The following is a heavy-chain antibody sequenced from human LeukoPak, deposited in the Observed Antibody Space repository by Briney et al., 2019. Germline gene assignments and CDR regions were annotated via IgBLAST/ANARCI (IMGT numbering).Heavy chain of an antibody. CDR2: ISAHNGNT. Sequence: ASVKLCCKASGYTFTSYGISWGRQAPGQGLGWMGWISAHNGNTNYAQKLQGRVTLTTDTSTSTAYMELRSLRSDDTALYYGARGTAMVPFDPWGQGTLVTVSS. CDR3: ARGTAMVPFDP. V-gene: IGHV1-18*01. CDR1: GYTFTSYG. J-gene: IGHJ5*02. D-gene: IGHD5-18*01.